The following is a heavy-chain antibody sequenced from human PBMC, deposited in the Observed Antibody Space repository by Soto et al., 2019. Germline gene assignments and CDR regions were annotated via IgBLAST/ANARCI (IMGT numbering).Heavy chain of an antibody. V-gene: IGHV4-61*01. CDR3: ARDPGGSGSGIHDAFDI. CDR2: IYYSGST. J-gene: IGHJ3*02. Sequence: SETLSLTCTVSGGSVSSGSYYWSWIRQPPGKGLEWIGYIYYSGSTNYNPSLKSRVTISVDTSKNQFSLKLSSVTAADTAVYYCARDPGGSGSGIHDAFDIWGQGTMVTVSS. D-gene: IGHD3-10*01. CDR1: GGSVSSGSYY.